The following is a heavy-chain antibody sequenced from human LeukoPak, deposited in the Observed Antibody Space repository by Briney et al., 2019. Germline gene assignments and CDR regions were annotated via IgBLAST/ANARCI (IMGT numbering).Heavy chain of an antibody. V-gene: IGHV3-33*06. Sequence: PGGSLRLSCAASGFTFSSYSMNWVRQAPGKGLEWVAVIWYDGSNKYYADSVKGRFTISRDNSKNTLYLQMNSLRAEDTAVYYCAKGDGYNEDAFDIWGQGTMVTVSS. CDR2: IWYDGSNK. CDR1: GFTFSSYS. J-gene: IGHJ3*02. CDR3: AKGDGYNEDAFDI. D-gene: IGHD5-24*01.